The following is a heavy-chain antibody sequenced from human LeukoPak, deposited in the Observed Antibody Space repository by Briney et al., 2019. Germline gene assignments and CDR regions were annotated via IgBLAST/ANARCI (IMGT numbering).Heavy chain of an antibody. V-gene: IGHV3-30-3*01. CDR1: GFTFSSYA. D-gene: IGHD3-22*01. CDR3: ARDQYYYDSSGYYYH. CDR2: ISYDGSDK. J-gene: IGHJ5*02. Sequence: GGSLRLSCAASGFTFSSYAMHWVRQAPGKGLEWVAVISYDGSDKYYADSVKGRFTISRDNSKNTLYLQMNSLRAEDTAVYYCARDQYYYDSSGYYYHWGQGTLVTVSS.